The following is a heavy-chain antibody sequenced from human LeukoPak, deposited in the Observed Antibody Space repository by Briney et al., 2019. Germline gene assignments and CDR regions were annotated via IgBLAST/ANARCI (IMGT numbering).Heavy chain of an antibody. D-gene: IGHD2-15*01. CDR2: INSDGSST. V-gene: IGHV3-74*01. CDR3: ARVESVVWYFDL. CDR1: GFTFDDYA. J-gene: IGHJ2*01. Sequence: GGSLRLSCAASGFTFDDYAMHWVRQAPGKGLVWVSRINSDGSSTSYADSVKGRFTISRDNAKNTLYLQMNSLRAEDTAVYYCARVESVVWYFDLWGRATLVTVSS.